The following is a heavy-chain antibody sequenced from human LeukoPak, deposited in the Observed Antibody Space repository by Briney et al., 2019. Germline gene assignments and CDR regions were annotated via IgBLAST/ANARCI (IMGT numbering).Heavy chain of an antibody. Sequence: SETLSLTCAVYGGSFSGYYWSWIRQPPGKGLEWIGEINHSGSTNYNPSLKSRVTISIDTSKNQLSLNLSSLTAADTAVFYCARVDYFGSGAPFDYWGQGTLVTVSS. CDR3: ARVDYFGSGAPFDY. D-gene: IGHD3-10*01. J-gene: IGHJ4*02. V-gene: IGHV4-34*01. CDR1: GGSFSGYY. CDR2: INHSGST.